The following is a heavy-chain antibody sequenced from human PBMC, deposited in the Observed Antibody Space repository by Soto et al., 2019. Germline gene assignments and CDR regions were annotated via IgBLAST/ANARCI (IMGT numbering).Heavy chain of an antibody. Sequence: ASVKVSCKASGYTFTAYGITWVRQAPGQGLEWMGRISAYNGNTNYAQKLQGRVTMTTDTSTSTAYMELRSLRSDDTAVYYCARESSSSCHDYWGQGTLVTVSS. J-gene: IGHJ4*02. D-gene: IGHD6-13*01. CDR2: ISAYNGNT. CDR1: GYTFTAYG. CDR3: ARESSSSCHDY. V-gene: IGHV1-18*01.